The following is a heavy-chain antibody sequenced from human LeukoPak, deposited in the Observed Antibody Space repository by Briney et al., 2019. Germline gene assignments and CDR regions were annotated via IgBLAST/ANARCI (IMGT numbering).Heavy chain of an antibody. D-gene: IGHD5-24*01. V-gene: IGHV3-48*01. Sequence: PGGSLRLSCAPSGFTFSDYSMNWVRQAPGKGLAWISYIGISSGNTKYADSVKGRFTISGDKAKNSLYLQMNSLRVEDTAVYYCARDYKYAFDNWGQGTLVTVSS. CDR1: GFTFSDYS. J-gene: IGHJ4*02. CDR2: IGISSGNT. CDR3: ARDYKYAFDN.